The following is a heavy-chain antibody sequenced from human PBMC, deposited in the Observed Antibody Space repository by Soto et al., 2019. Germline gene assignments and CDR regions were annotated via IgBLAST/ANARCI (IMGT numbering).Heavy chain of an antibody. J-gene: IGHJ4*02. V-gene: IGHV1-18*01. CDR1: ACTFSRRG. Sequence: AQVKVSCKGFACTFSRRGMWWVRQAPGQGLEWMGWISAYNGNKKYAQKLQGRVTMTTDTSTSTAYMELRSLRSDDTAVYYCARDPPPPDYWGQGTLVTVSS. CDR2: ISAYNGNK. CDR3: ARDPPPPDY.